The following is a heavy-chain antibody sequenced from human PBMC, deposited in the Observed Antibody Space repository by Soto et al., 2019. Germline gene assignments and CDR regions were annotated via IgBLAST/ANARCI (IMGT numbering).Heavy chain of an antibody. CDR2: IGGGGGNT. CDR1: GFTFSSYA. J-gene: IGHJ4*02. V-gene: IGHV3-23*01. Sequence: EVQLLESGGGLVQPGGSLRLSCAASGFTFSSYAMNWVRRAPGKGLEWVSAIGGGGGNTYYADSVKGRFTISRDNSKNTLYLQMNSLRAEDTAVYYCAKDRAAVRPSYFDCWGPGTLVTVSS. D-gene: IGHD6-13*01. CDR3: AKDRAAVRPSYFDC.